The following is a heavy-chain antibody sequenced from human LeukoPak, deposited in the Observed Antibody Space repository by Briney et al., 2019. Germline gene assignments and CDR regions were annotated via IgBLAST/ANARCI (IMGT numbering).Heavy chain of an antibody. V-gene: IGHV1-69*06. J-gene: IGHJ4*02. CDR3: ARVTQTDYDFDY. D-gene: IGHD4-17*01. CDR1: GGTFSSYA. Sequence: SVKVSCKASGGTFSSYAISWVRQAPGQGLEWMGGIIPIFGTANYAQKFQGRVTITADKSTSTAYMELRSLRSDDTAVYYCARVTQTDYDFDYWGQGTLVTVSS. CDR2: IIPIFGTA.